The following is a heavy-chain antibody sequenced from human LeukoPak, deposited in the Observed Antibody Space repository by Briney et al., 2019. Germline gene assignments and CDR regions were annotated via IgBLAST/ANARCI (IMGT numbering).Heavy chain of an antibody. J-gene: IGHJ6*02. V-gene: IGHV3-74*01. CDR1: GYTFSSYW. D-gene: IGHD3-10*01. CDR3: AKGQPTYYYGKVDYYYYGMDV. CDR2: IDTDGSIT. Sequence: PGGSLRLSCAASGYTFSSYWMHWVRQAPGKGLVWVSRIDTDGSITSYADSVKGRFTISRDNAKNTLYLQMNSLRAEDTALYYCAKGQPTYYYGKVDYYYYGMDVWGQGTTVTVSS.